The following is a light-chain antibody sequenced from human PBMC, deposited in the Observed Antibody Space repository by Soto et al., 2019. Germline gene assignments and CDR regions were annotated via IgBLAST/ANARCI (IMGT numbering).Light chain of an antibody. J-gene: IGLJ1*01. V-gene: IGLV2-14*01. CDR1: SSDVGDYIS. CDR2: EVS. Sequence: QSALTQPASVSGSPGQSISISCTGPSSDVGDYISVSWFQQHPGKAPKLMIYEVSNRPSGVSNRFSGSKSANTASLTISGLQAEDEADYYCTSYTSSTTLYVLGTGTKVTVL. CDR3: TSYTSSTTLYV.